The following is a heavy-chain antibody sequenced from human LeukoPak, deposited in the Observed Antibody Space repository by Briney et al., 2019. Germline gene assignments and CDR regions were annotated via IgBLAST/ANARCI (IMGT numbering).Heavy chain of an antibody. V-gene: IGHV3-23*01. Sequence: GGSLRLSCEASGFSFSDYAMSWVRQAPGKGLEWVSVISGSGGSTYYADSVRGRFTISRDSFKNTLYLQMNSLRAEDTAVYYCAKERELPTPYFDFWGQGSLVTVSS. CDR1: GFSFSDYA. D-gene: IGHD5-24*01. CDR3: AKERELPTPYFDF. CDR2: ISGSGGST. J-gene: IGHJ4*02.